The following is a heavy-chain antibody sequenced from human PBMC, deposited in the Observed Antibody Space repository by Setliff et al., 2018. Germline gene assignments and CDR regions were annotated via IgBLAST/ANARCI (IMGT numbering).Heavy chain of an antibody. J-gene: IGHJ4*02. D-gene: IGHD2-2*01. CDR3: ASCRYQVPYDY. CDR2: VYDSGTT. CDR1: GGSISSISYY. V-gene: IGHV4-39*01. Sequence: SETLSLTCTVPGGSISSISYYWGWIRQPPGKGLEWIGTVYDSGTTYYNPSLKSRVTIXXXTSKNQFXLNXHSVTAADTGVYYCASCRYQVPYDYWGQGILVTVSS.